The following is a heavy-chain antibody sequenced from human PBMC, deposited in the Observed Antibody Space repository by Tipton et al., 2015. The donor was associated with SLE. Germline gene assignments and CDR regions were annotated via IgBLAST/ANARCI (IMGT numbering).Heavy chain of an antibody. CDR2: IQDSGNT. CDR3: ARDLGRGHYDR. D-gene: IGHD5-24*01. CDR1: GGSISSYY. Sequence: LRLSCTVSGGSISSYYWGLIRLPPGKGLEWIGCIQDSGNTYYNPSLKSRVTISVDTSKNQFSLNLSSVTAADTAIYYCARDLGRGHYDRWGRGTLVTVSS. V-gene: IGHV4-59*01. J-gene: IGHJ2*01.